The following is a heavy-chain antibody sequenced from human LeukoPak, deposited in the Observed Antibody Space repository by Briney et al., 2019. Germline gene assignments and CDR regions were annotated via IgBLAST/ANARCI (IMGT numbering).Heavy chain of an antibody. J-gene: IGHJ6*04. D-gene: IGHD6-19*01. Sequence: PSETLSLTCTVSGYSISSGYYWGWIRQPPGKGLEWIGSIYYSGSTYYNPSLKSRVTISVDTSKNQFSLKLSSVTAADTAVYYCARRYSSGWVDVWGKGTTVTISS. V-gene: IGHV4-38-2*02. CDR3: ARRYSSGWVDV. CDR1: GYSISSGYY. CDR2: IYYSGST.